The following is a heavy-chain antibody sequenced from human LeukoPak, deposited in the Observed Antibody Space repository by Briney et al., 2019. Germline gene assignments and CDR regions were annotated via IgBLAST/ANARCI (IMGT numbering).Heavy chain of an antibody. V-gene: IGHV3-30*04. CDR2: ISYDGSNK. CDR1: GFTFSSYS. J-gene: IGHJ4*02. D-gene: IGHD5-24*01. CDR3: AREYEMTTNRNFDY. Sequence: GSLRLSCAASGFTFSSYSMHWVRQAPGKGLESVAVISYDGSNKNYADSVKGRFTISRDNSRDTLYLQMNSLRAEDTAVYYCAREYEMTTNRNFDYWGQGTLVTVSS.